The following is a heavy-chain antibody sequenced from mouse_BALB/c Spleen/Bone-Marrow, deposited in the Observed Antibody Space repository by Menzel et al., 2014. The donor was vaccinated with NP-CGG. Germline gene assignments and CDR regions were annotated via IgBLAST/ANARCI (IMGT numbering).Heavy chain of an antibody. J-gene: IGHJ3*01. CDR2: ISTYYGDA. CDR3: ARDYDFGIAH. V-gene: IGHV1S137*01. CDR1: GYTFTDYA. D-gene: IGHD2-4*01. Sequence: LYLQQYGSELARPGLSVKISCKGSGYTFTDYAMHWVKQSHAKSLEWIGVISTYYGDASYNQKFKGKATITVDKSSSTAYMELARLTSEDSAIYYCARDYDFGIAHRRRATLVPV.